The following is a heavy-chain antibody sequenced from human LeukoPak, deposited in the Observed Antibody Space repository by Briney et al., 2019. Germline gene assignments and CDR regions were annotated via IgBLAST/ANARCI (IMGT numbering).Heavy chain of an antibody. D-gene: IGHD2-2*01. Sequence: SETLSLTCTVSGGSISTGDNYWSWIRQPPGKGLEWIGYIYYSGRTNYNLSLKSRVTISVDTSKNQFSLKLSSVTAADTAVYYCARLRGQLLVAALYYYMDVWGKGTTVTVSS. CDR1: GGSISTGDNY. V-gene: IGHV4-30-4*01. CDR2: IYYSGRT. J-gene: IGHJ6*03. CDR3: ARLRGQLLVAALYYYMDV.